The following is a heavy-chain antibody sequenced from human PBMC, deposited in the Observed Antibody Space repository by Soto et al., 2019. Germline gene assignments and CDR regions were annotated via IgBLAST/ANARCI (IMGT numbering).Heavy chain of an antibody. D-gene: IGHD6-13*01. V-gene: IGHV1-3*01. Sequence: ASVKVSCKASGYTFTSYAMHWVRQAPGQRLEWMGWINAGNGNTKYSQKFQGRVTITRDTSASTAYMELSSLRSEDTAVYYCARGAREYSSSWQNWFDPWGQGTLVTVSS. CDR1: GYTFTSYA. CDR2: INAGNGNT. CDR3: ARGAREYSSSWQNWFDP. J-gene: IGHJ5*02.